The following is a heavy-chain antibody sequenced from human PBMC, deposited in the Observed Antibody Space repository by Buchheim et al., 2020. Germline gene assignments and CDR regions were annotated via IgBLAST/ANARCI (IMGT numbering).Heavy chain of an antibody. V-gene: IGHV4-30-4*01. J-gene: IGHJ6*02. Sequence: QVQLQESGPGLVKPSQTLSLTCTVSGGSISSGDYYWSWIRQPPGKGLEWIGYIYYSGSTYYNPSLKSRVTISVDTSKNQFSLKLSSVTAADTAVYYCARESGSSSSWGWNGPYYYYGMDVWGQGTT. D-gene: IGHD6-6*01. CDR1: GGSISSGDYY. CDR3: ARESGSSSSWGWNGPYYYYGMDV. CDR2: IYYSGST.